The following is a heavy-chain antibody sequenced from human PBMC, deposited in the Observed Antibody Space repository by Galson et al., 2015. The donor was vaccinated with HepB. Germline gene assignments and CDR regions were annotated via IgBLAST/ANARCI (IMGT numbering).Heavy chain of an antibody. D-gene: IGHD5-24*01. CDR2: TYYRSKWYN. CDR3: ARRGDGYNNAFDI. V-gene: IGHV6-1*01. CDR1: GDSVSSNSDV. Sequence: CAISGDSVSSNSDVWNWIRQSPSRGLEWLGRTYYRSKWYNDYAASVKSRITINPDTSKNQFSLQLNSVTPEDTDVYYCARRGDGYNNAFDIWGQGTMVTVSS. J-gene: IGHJ3*02.